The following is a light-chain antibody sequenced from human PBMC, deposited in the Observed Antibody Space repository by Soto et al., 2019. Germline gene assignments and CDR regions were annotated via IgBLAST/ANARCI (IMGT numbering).Light chain of an antibody. CDR1: QGIGVY. J-gene: IGKJ4*01. CDR3: QKYNSAPLT. Sequence: DIQMTQSPSSLSASLGDRFTVTCRASQGIGVYLAWFQQKPGNVPRLLIYAASTLQSGVPSRFSGSGSGTDFTLTISSPQPEDVATYYCQKYNSAPLTFGGGTKVEIK. V-gene: IGKV1-27*01. CDR2: AAS.